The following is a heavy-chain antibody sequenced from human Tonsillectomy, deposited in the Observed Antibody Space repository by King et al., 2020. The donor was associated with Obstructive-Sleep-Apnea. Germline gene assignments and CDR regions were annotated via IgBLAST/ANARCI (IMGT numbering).Heavy chain of an antibody. V-gene: IGHV3-9*01. J-gene: IGHJ3*02. CDR3: AKDIAVAGIVAFDI. Sequence: VQLVESGGGLVQPARSLRLSCAASGFTFDDYAMHWVRQAPGKGLEWVSGINWNSGRVAYADSVKGRFTISRDNAKNSLYLQMNSLRAEDTAFYYCAKDIAVAGIVAFDIWGQGKMVTVSS. CDR1: GFTFDDYA. CDR2: INWNSGRV. D-gene: IGHD6-19*01.